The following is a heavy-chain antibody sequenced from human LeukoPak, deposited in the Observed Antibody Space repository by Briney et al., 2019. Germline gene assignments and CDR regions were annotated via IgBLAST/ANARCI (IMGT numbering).Heavy chain of an antibody. J-gene: IGHJ5*02. CDR3: ARDLLYCSSTSCHNNWFDP. V-gene: IGHV4-30-4*08. CDR2: IYYSGST. D-gene: IGHD2-2*01. Sequence: SETLSLTCTVSGGSISSGDYYWSWIRQPPGKGLEWIGYIYYSGSTYYNPSLKSRVTISVDTSKNQFSLKLSSVTAANTAVYYCARDLLYCSSTSCHNNWFDPWGQGTLVTVSS. CDR1: GGSISSGDYY.